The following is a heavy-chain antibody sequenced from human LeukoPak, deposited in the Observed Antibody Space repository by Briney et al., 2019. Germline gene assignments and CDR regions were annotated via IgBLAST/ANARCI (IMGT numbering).Heavy chain of an antibody. J-gene: IGHJ3*02. V-gene: IGHV3-30*18. CDR2: ISYDGSNK. CDR1: GFTFSSYG. Sequence: QPGRSLRLSCAASGFTFSSYGMHWVRQAPGKGLEWVAVISYDGSNKYYADSVKGRFTISRDNSKNTLYLQMNSLRAEDTAVYYCAKDSASGTPLGAFDIWGQGTMVTVSS. CDR3: AKDSASGTPLGAFDI. D-gene: IGHD3-10*01.